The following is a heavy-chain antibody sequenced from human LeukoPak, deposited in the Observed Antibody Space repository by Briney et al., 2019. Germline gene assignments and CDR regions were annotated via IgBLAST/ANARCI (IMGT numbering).Heavy chain of an antibody. Sequence: GRSLRLSCAASGFTFSSYGMHWVRQAPGKGLEWVAVISYDGSNKYYADSVKGRFTISRDNSKNTLYLQMNSLRAEDTAVYYCAKDETFNSGWQQRFIPPGAQVFHWGQGTLVTVSS. CDR3: AKDETFNSGWQQRFIPPGAQVFH. CDR2: ISYDGSNK. V-gene: IGHV3-30*18. D-gene: IGHD6-19*01. CDR1: GFTFSSYG. J-gene: IGHJ4*02.